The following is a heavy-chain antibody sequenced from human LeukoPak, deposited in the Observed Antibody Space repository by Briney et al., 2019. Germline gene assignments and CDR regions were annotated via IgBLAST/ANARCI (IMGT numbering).Heavy chain of an antibody. V-gene: IGHV3-66*01. CDR2: IYSDGRT. CDR3: ARGVVIGDTDYFDY. D-gene: IGHD3-3*01. CDR1: GLTVSSNY. Sequence: GGSLRLSCAASGLTVSSNYMSWVRQAPRMGLEWVSVIYSDGRTYYEDSVKGRFTISRDNSKNTLYFQMNSLRAEETAVYFCARGVVIGDTDYFDYWGQGTLVTVSS. J-gene: IGHJ4*02.